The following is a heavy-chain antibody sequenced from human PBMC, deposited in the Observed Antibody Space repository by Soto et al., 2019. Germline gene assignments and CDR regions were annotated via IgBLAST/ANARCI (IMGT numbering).Heavy chain of an antibody. D-gene: IGHD3-22*01. CDR3: AADYYDSSGYIGY. CDR2: IVVGSGNT. V-gene: IGHV1-58*01. CDR1: GFTFTSSA. Sequence: SVKVSCKASGFTFTSSAVQWVRQARGQRLEWIGWIVVGSGNTNYAQKFQERVTITRDMSTSTAYMELSSLRSKDTAVYYCAADYYDSSGYIGYWGQGTLVTVSS. J-gene: IGHJ4*02.